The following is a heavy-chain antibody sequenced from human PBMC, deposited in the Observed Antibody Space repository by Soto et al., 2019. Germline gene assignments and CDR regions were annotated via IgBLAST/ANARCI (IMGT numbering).Heavy chain of an antibody. CDR3: AKRKYYGSGSYGMDV. Sequence: SVKVSCKASGGTFSSYTISWVRQAPGQGLEWMGRIIPILGIANYAQKFQGRVTITADKSTSTAYMELSSLRSEDTAVYYCAKRKYYGSGSYGMDVWGQGTTVXVSS. J-gene: IGHJ6*02. CDR2: IIPILGIA. CDR1: GGTFSSYT. D-gene: IGHD3-10*01. V-gene: IGHV1-69*02.